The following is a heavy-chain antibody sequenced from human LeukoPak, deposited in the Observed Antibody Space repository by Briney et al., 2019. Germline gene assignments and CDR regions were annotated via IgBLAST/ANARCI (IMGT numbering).Heavy chain of an antibody. CDR3: ARAPTHRSTTVTTFSWFGP. J-gene: IGHJ5*02. CDR1: GGSFSGYY. CDR2: INHSGST. Sequence: SETLSLTCAVYGGSFSGYYWSWIRQPPGKGLEWIGEINHSGSTNYNPSLKSRVTISVDTSKNQFSLKLSSVTAADTAVYYCARAPTHRSTTVTTFSWFGPWGQGTLVTVSS. V-gene: IGHV4-34*01. D-gene: IGHD4-17*01.